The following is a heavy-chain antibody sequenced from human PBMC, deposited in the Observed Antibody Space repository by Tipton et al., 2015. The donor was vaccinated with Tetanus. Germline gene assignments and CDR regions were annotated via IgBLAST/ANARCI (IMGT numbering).Heavy chain of an antibody. CDR1: GFTFSDYF. Sequence: SLRLSCAASGFTFSDYFMSWVRQAPGKGLEWIAYIRGAGGRPGLADSVKGRFTISRDNARNSLSLEMNSRTAGDTAVYYCARVRFFGSGSYSFDYWGQGTQVTVSS. CDR2: IRGAGGRP. CDR3: ARVRFFGSGSYSFDY. V-gene: IGHV3-11*06. J-gene: IGHJ4*02. D-gene: IGHD3-10*01.